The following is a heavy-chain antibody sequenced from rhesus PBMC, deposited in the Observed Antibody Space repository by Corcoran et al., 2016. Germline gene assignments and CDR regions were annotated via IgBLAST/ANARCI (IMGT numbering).Heavy chain of an antibody. J-gene: IGHJ4*01. CDR3: AKDDYNWNYFDY. Sequence: EVQLVRSGAEVKRPGESLKTSFMTSGSSFPSYWIHWGGQMPGKGLRWMGAIDPSDSDTRYSPSFQGQVTISADKSISTAYLQWSSLKASDTATYYCAKDDYNWNYFDYWGQGVLVTVSS. V-gene: IGHV5-20*02. CDR1: GSSFPSYW. CDR2: IDPSDSDT. D-gene: IGHD1-26*01.